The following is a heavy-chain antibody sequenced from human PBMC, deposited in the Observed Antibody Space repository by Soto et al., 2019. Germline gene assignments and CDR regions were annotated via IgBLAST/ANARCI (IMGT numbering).Heavy chain of an antibody. Sequence: EVQLAESGGALVKPGGSLRLSCATSGFTFSNAWMAWVRQAPGKGLEWVGRIKSIADGGTTNYAAPVKGRFSISRHDSENTLYLQMNSLRVEDTGIYYCHTPHGRNAFDIWDPGTVVTVSS. CDR1: GFTFSNAW. CDR2: IKSIADGGTT. V-gene: IGHV3-15*02. D-gene: IGHD2-8*01. CDR3: HTPHGRNAFDI. J-gene: IGHJ3*02.